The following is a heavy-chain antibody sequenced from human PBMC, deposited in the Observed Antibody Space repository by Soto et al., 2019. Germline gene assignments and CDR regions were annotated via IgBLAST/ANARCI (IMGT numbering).Heavy chain of an antibody. Sequence: PGGSLRLSCAASGFTFSSYWMSWVRQAPGKGLEWVANIKQDGSEKYYVDSVKGRFTISRDNAKNSLYLQMNSLRAEDTAVYYCARDALKPYSGYDGPFYYYYYMDVWGKGTTVTVSS. D-gene: IGHD5-12*01. CDR1: GFTFSSYW. J-gene: IGHJ6*03. CDR3: ARDALKPYSGYDGPFYYYYYMDV. V-gene: IGHV3-7*01. CDR2: IKQDGSEK.